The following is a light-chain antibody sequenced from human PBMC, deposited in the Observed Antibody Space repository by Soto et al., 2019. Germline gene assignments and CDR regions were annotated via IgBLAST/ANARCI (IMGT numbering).Light chain of an antibody. CDR1: QSISRW. CDR3: QQYNTYST. CDR2: DAS. J-gene: IGKJ5*01. V-gene: IGKV1-5*01. Sequence: DIQMTQSPSTLSASVGDRVTITCRASQSISRWLAWYQQKPGKAPKALIYDASTLRSGVPSRFSGGGSGTEFPLTISSLQPDDFATYCCQQYNTYSTFGQGTRLEIK.